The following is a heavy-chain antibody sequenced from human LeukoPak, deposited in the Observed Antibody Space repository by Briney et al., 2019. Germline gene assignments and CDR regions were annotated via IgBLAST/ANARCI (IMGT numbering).Heavy chain of an antibody. CDR1: GGSISSSSYY. Sequence: SETLSLTCTVSGGSISSSSYYWGWTRQPPGKGLEWIGTIYYSGSTDYHPSLKSRVTISVDTSKNQFSLKLSSVTAADTAVYYCARMGIASRAFDYWGQGTLVTVSS. J-gene: IGHJ4*02. CDR2: IYYSGST. V-gene: IGHV4-39*07. CDR3: ARMGIASRAFDY. D-gene: IGHD6-6*01.